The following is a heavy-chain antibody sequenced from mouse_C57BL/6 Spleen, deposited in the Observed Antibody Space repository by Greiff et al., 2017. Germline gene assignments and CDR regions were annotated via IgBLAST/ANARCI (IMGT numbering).Heavy chain of an antibody. CDR3: ARTPPYYGNPYYAMDD. V-gene: IGHV5-17*01. J-gene: IGHJ4*01. D-gene: IGHD2-10*01. CDR1: GFTFSDYG. CDR2: ISSGSSTI. Sequence: EVKLVESGGGLVKPGGSLKLSCAASGFTFSDYGMHWVRQAPEKGLEWVAYISSGSSTIYYADTVKGRFTISRDNAKNTLFLQMTSLRAEDTAMYYCARTPPYYGNPYYAMDDWGQGTSVTVSS.